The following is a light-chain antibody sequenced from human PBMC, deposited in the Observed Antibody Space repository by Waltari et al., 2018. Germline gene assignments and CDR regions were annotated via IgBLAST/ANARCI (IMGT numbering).Light chain of an antibody. J-gene: IGLJ3*02. CDR2: EDS. CDR1: ALSKKY. CDR3: YSTDFSGHDRV. Sequence: SYELTQPPSVSVSPGQTARITCSGDALSKKYAYWYQQKSGQAPVLVIYEDSKRHTGIPERFSGSSSGTTATLTISGAHVDDEADYYCYSTDFSGHDRVFGGGTKLTIL. V-gene: IGLV3-10*01.